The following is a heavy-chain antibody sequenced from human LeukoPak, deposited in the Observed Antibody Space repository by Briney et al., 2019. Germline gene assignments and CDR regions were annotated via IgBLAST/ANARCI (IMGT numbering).Heavy chain of an antibody. D-gene: IGHD6-6*01. V-gene: IGHV4-59*01. Sequence: SETLSLTCTVSGGSIKTFYWSWIRQPPGKGLEWIGYVYNSGSTNYNPSLKSRVTISVDTSKNQFSLKLSSVTAADTAVYYCAREYSSFDSYYYYYYMDVWGKGTTVTVSS. CDR2: VYNSGST. J-gene: IGHJ6*03. CDR1: GGSIKTFY. CDR3: AREYSSFDSYYYYYYMDV.